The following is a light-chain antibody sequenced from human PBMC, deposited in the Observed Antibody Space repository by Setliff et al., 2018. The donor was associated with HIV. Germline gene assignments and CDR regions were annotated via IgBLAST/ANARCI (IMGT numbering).Light chain of an antibody. CDR2: EVS. Sequence: QSVLAQPASVSGSPGQSITISCTGASTDVGGYDHVSWYQQYPGKPPKVVIFEVSKRPSGVPDRFSGSKSGNTASLIVSGLQPEDEADYYCSPYGGSNNLLFGGGTKVTVL. V-gene: IGLV2-8*01. CDR3: SPYGGSNNLL. CDR1: STDVGGYDH. J-gene: IGLJ2*01.